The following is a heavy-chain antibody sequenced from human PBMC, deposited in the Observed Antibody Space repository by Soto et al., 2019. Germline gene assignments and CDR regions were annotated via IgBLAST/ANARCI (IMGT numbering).Heavy chain of an antibody. CDR3: ARKVGSSWYNWFDP. Sequence: GGSLRLSCAASGFTVSSNYMSWVRQAPGKGREWVSVIYSGGSTYYADSVKGRFTISRDNSKNTLYLQMNSLRAEDTAVYYCARKVGSSWYNWFDPWGQGTLVTVSS. CDR2: IYSGGST. D-gene: IGHD6-13*01. CDR1: GFTVSSNY. J-gene: IGHJ5*02. V-gene: IGHV3-66*01.